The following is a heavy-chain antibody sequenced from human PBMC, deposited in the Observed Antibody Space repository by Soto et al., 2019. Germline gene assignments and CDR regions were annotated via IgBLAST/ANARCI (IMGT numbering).Heavy chain of an antibody. CDR1: GGSISSGGYY. D-gene: IGHD2-15*01. V-gene: IGHV4-31*03. Sequence: SETLSLTCTVSGGSISSGGYYWSWIRQHPGKGLEWIGYIYYSGSTYYNPSLKSRVTISVDTSKNQFCLKLSSVTAADTAVYYCARDGCSGGSCFPLDVWGQGTTVTVSS. CDR3: ARDGCSGGSCFPLDV. CDR2: IYYSGST. J-gene: IGHJ6*02.